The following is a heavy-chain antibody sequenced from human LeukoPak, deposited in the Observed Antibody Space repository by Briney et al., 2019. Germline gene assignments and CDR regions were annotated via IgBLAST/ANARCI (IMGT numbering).Heavy chain of an antibody. CDR1: GFTFSRNW. CDR2: IRQDGGKK. CDR3: ARYYYASAFDY. D-gene: IGHD3-10*01. V-gene: IGHV3-7*01. J-gene: IGHJ4*02. Sequence: GGSLTLSCTASGFTFSRNWMTWVRQTPEKGLEWVANIRQDGGKKDYVASVKGRFTISRDNAKNSLYLQMNSLRAEDTAVYYCARYYYASAFDYWGQGTLVTVSS.